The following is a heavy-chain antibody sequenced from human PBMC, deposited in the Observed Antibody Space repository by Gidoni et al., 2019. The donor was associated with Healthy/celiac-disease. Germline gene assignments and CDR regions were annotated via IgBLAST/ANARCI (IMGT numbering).Heavy chain of an antibody. V-gene: IGHV3-53*02. D-gene: IGHD6-19*01. CDR2: IYSGGST. CDR1: GFTVSRSY. CDR3: ARDEDVAGAFDI. J-gene: IGHJ3*02. Sequence: EVQLVETGGGLIQPGGSLRLSRAASGFTVSRSYLSWVRQAPGKGLEWVSVIYSGGSTYYADCVKGRFTNSRDNSKNTLYLQMNSLRAEDTAVYYCARDEDVAGAFDIWGQGTMVTVSS.